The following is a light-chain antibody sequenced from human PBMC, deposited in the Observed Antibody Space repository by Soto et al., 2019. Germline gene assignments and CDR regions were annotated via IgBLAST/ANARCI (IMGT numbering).Light chain of an antibody. J-gene: IGLJ1*01. CDR1: SSDFGNYKY. CDR2: EVS. Sequence: QSALTQPASVSGSPGQSITMSCTGTSSDFGNYKYVSWYQQHPGKAPKLMIYEVSNRPSGVSNRFSGSKSGNTASLTISGLQAEDETDYYCFSYTSSGTYVFGTGTKLTVL. V-gene: IGLV2-14*01. CDR3: FSYTSSGTYV.